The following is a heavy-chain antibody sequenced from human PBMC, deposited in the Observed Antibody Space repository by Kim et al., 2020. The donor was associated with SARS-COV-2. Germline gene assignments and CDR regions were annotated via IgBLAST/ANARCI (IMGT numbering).Heavy chain of an antibody. D-gene: IGHD6-19*01. CDR1: GFTFSNYA. J-gene: IGHJ6*01. CDR3: VTDLAQGLASRFFDGVDV. V-gene: IGHV3-30*14. CDR2: IAYDGTNK. Sequence: GGSLRLSCAASGFTFSNYAFHWVRQAPGNGPEWVSGIAYDGTNKYYADSVTGRFTITRDNSNDKLYLHLHSLRIDDTGLYYCVTDLAQGLASRFFDGVDV.